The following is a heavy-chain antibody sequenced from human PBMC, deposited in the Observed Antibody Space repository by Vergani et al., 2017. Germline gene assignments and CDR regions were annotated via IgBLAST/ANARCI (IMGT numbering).Heavy chain of an antibody. Sequence: QVHLVESGGGVVQPGRSLRLSCAVSGFTSSYYGMHWVRQAPGKGLEWVAVISYDGTQKYYADSVKGRFTISRDNSKSTLYLQMNSLRTEDTAVYYCATKRCDTPGCQRGCFREWGQGTLVTVSS. J-gene: IGHJ4*02. V-gene: IGHV3-30*03. CDR2: ISYDGTQK. CDR3: ATKRCDTPGCQRGCFRE. D-gene: IGHD5-18*01. CDR1: GFTSSYYG.